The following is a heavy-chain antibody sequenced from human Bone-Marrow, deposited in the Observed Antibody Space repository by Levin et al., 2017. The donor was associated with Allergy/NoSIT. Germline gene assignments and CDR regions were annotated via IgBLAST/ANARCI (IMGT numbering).Heavy chain of an antibody. CDR2: IGTAGDT. CDR3: ARGGGSGYDFRWANYDGMDV. Sequence: GGYMRLSCEDSGFTFSSYDMHWVRQATGKGLEWVSAIGTAGDTYYPGSVKGRFTISRENAKNSLYLQMNSLRAGDTAVYYCARGGGSGYDFRWANYDGMDVWGQGTTVTVSS. CDR1: GFTFSSYD. D-gene: IGHD5-12*01. J-gene: IGHJ6*02. V-gene: IGHV3-13*01.